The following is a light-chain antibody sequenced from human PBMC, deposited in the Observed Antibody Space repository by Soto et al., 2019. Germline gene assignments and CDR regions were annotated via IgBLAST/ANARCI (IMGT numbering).Light chain of an antibody. J-gene: IGKJ1*01. CDR3: QQSESTSWT. V-gene: IGKV1-39*01. CDR1: QDIVNW. Sequence: IQMTQSPSTLSASVGDRVTITCRASQDIVNWLAWYQHKPGKAPQLLIYAASTLQSGVPSRFSGSGSGTDFTLSISSLRPEDFATYYCQQSESTSWTFGQGTKVDIK. CDR2: AAS.